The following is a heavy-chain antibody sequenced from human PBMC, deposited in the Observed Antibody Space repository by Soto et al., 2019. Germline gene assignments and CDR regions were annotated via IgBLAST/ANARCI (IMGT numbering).Heavy chain of an antibody. CDR3: GQQLARPRAYLLY. CDR1: GFSLRTSGVG. D-gene: IGHD3-10*01. J-gene: IGHJ4*02. V-gene: IGHV2-5*02. Sequence: GPTPGNPTQTLGLTCTFSGFSLRTSGVGVGWIRQPPGQALEWLALIYWDDSNYYNPSLKSRLTITKDTSKNQVVLTMTNMDPVDTATYYCGQQLARPRAYLLYWGKGTLVSV. CDR2: IYWDDSN.